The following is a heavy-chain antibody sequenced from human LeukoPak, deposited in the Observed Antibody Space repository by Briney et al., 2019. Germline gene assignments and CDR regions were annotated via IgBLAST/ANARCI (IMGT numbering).Heavy chain of an antibody. CDR2: ISAYNGNT. V-gene: IGHV1-18*01. Sequence: ASVKVSCKASGYTFTSYGISWVRQAPGQGLEWMGWISAYNGNTNYAQKLQGRVTMTTDTSTSTAYMELRSPRSDDTAVYYCARWPPRGRYSGIPVWGQGTTVTVSS. J-gene: IGHJ6*02. D-gene: IGHD5-12*01. CDR3: ARWPPRGRYSGIPV. CDR1: GYTFTSYG.